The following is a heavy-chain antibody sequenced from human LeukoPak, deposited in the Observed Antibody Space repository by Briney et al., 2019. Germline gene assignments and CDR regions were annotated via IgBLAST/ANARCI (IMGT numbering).Heavy chain of an antibody. V-gene: IGHV3-23*01. Sequence: GSLRLSCQASGFIFTDYAMSWVRQAPGKGLEWVSSINNGAGATFFADSVKGRFTISRDDSRGMVYLQMNSLTAEDTAVYYCARSGLATCHYWGQGTLVTVSS. CDR1: GFIFTDYA. J-gene: IGHJ4*02. D-gene: IGHD3-10*01. CDR2: INNGAGAT. CDR3: ARSGLATCHY.